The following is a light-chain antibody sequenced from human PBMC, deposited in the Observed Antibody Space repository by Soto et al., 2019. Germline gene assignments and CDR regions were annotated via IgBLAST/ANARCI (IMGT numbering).Light chain of an antibody. J-gene: IGKJ4*01. Sequence: EIVMTQSPATLSVSPGERATLSCRASQSVSGNLAWYQQKPGQAPRLLMYGESTRATGIPARFSGSMSGTEFTLTISSLQSEDFAVYYCQQYNKWPLTFGGGTKVEIK. CDR2: GES. CDR1: QSVSGN. V-gene: IGKV3-15*01. CDR3: QQYNKWPLT.